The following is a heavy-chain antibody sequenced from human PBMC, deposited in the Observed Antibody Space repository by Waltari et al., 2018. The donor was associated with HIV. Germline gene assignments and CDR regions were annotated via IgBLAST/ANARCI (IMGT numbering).Heavy chain of an antibody. CDR3: ARRLGAGSYSI. J-gene: IGHJ4*02. D-gene: IGHD3-10*01. Sequence: QLQLQESGPGLVKPSETLSLPCTVSGGSISSRSYYWVWIRQPPGKGLEWIGSIYYSGSTYYNPSLKSRVTISVDTSKNQFSLKLSSVTAADTAVYYCARRLGAGSYSIWGQGTLVTVSS. CDR2: IYYSGST. CDR1: GGSISSRSYY. V-gene: IGHV4-39*01.